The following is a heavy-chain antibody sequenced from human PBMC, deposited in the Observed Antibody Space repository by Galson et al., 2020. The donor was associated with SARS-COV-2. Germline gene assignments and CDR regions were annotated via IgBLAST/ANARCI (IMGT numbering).Heavy chain of an antibody. CDR3: AKNQYYYGSGSYYFDY. CDR2: ISYDGSNK. CDR1: GFTFSSYA. Sequence: GESLKISCAASGFTFSSYAMHWVRQAPGKGLEWVAVISYDGSNKYYADSVKGRFTISRDNSKNTLYLQMNSLRAEDTAVYYCAKNQYYYGSGSYYFDYWGQGTLVTVS. J-gene: IGHJ4*02. V-gene: IGHV3-30-3*02. D-gene: IGHD3-10*01.